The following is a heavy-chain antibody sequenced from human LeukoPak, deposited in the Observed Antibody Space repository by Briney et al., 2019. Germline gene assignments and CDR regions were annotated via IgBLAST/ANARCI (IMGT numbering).Heavy chain of an antibody. CDR2: ICPDGTVT. V-gene: IGHV3-74*01. J-gene: IGHJ4*02. D-gene: IGHD3-3*01. CDR1: GFTFSNYC. Sequence: GGSLRVSCAASGFTFSNYCMHWVRQIPGKGLVWVSRICPDGTVTNYADSVKGRFTISRDNAKNMVFLQMNSLRADDTAVFYCARDQYDTWSRRGNFDSWGQGTLVIVSS. CDR3: ARDQYDTWSRRGNFDS.